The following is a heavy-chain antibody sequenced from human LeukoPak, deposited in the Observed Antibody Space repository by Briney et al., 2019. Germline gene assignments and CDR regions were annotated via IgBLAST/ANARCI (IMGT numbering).Heavy chain of an antibody. CDR2: MNPNSGNT. CDR1: GYTFTSYD. Sequence: GASVKVSCKASGYTFTSYDINWVRQATGQGLEWMGRMNPNSGNTGYAQKFQGRVTMTRNTSISTAYMELSSLRSEDTAVYYCARAIEYYYDSSGYWFDPWGQGTLVTVSS. J-gene: IGHJ5*02. CDR3: ARAIEYYYDSSGYWFDP. V-gene: IGHV1-8*01. D-gene: IGHD3-22*01.